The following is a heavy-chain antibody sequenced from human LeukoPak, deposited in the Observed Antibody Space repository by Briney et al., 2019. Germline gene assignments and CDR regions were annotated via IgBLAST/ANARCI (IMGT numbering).Heavy chain of an antibody. J-gene: IGHJ6*03. D-gene: IGHD6-19*01. CDR1: GGTFSSYA. CDR3: ARVEQLQDHYYFYMDV. CDR2: ISAYQGNT. Sequence: ASVKVSCKASGGTFSSYAISWVRQAPGQGLEWMGWISAYQGNTNYAQKLQGRVTMTTDTSTRTAYMELRSLRSDDMAVYYCARVEQLQDHYYFYMDVWGKGTTVTVSS. V-gene: IGHV1-18*03.